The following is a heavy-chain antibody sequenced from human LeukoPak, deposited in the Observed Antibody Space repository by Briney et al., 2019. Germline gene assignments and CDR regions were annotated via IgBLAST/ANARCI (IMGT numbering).Heavy chain of an antibody. V-gene: IGHV3-7*01. CDR1: GFTFSTYW. CDR2: IKGDGNAK. Sequence: GGSLRLSCAASGFTFSTYWMTWVRQAPGKGLEWVANIKGDGNAKYYVDSVKGRFTISRDNAKESLYLQMNSLRAEDTAVYYCATSASAAAGPYWGQGTLVTVSS. CDR3: ATSASAAAGPY. J-gene: IGHJ4*02. D-gene: IGHD6-13*01.